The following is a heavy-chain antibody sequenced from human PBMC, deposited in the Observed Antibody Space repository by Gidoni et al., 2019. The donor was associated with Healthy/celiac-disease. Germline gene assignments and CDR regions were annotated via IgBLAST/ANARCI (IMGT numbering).Heavy chain of an antibody. Sequence: EVQLVESGVGLVQPGRSLRLSCEASGFTFDDYAMHWVRQAPGKGLEWVSGMSWNSGSIGYADSVKGRFTISRDNAKNSLYLQMNSLRAEDTALYYCAKDRGNNWFDPWGQGTLVTVSS. CDR1: GFTFDDYA. J-gene: IGHJ5*02. V-gene: IGHV3-9*01. CDR3: AKDRGNNWFDP. CDR2: MSWNSGSI.